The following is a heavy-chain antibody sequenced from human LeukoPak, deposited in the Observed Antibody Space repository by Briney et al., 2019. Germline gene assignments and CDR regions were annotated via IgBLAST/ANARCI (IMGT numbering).Heavy chain of an antibody. CDR1: GFTFSSYA. J-gene: IGHJ4*02. Sequence: LSGGSLRLSCAASGFTFSSYAMSWVRQAPGKGLEWVSAISGSGGSTYYADSVKGRFTISRDNSRSTLYLQMNSLRAEDTAVYYCAKEEVISGNHGVYFDYWGQGTLVTVSS. CDR3: AKEEVISGNHGVYFDY. CDR2: ISGSGGST. D-gene: IGHD3-22*01. V-gene: IGHV3-23*01.